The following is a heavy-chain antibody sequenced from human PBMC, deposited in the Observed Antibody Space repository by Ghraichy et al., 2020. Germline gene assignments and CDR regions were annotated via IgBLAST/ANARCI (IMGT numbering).Heavy chain of an antibody. CDR1: GGTFSSYA. D-gene: IGHD2-15*01. J-gene: IGHJ4*02. CDR3: ARGDRRYCSGGSCYGDRYFDY. CDR2: IIPIFGTA. Sequence: SVKVSCKASGGTFSSYAISWVRQAPGQGLEWMGGIIPIFGTANYAQKFQGRVTITADESTSTAYMELSSLRSEDTAVYYCARGDRRYCSGGSCYGDRYFDYWGQGTLVTVSS. V-gene: IGHV1-69*13.